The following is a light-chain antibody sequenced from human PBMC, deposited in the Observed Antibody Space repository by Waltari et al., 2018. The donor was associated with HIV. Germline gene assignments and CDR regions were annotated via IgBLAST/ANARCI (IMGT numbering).Light chain of an antibody. CDR2: EVS. V-gene: IGLV2-23*02. CDR3: CSYAGSSTYV. CDR1: SSDVGSYNL. J-gene: IGLJ1*01. Sequence: QSALTQPASVSGSPGQSFTISCTATSSDVGSYNLVSWYQQHPGKAPKLMIYEVSKRPSGVSNRFSGYKSGNTASLTISGLQAEDEADYYCCSYAGSSTYVFGTGTKVTVL.